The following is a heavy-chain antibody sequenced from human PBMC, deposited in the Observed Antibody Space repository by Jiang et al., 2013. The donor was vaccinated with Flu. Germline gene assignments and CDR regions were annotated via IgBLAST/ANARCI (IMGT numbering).Heavy chain of an antibody. CDR1: GYTFTGYY. D-gene: IGHD6-19*01. CDR2: INPNSGGT. V-gene: IGHV1-2*04. CDR3: ARAKGLGNRAVARILSDAFDI. Sequence: GAEVKKPGASVKVSCKASGYTFTGYYMHWVRQAPGQGLEWMGWINPNSGGTNYAQKFQGWVTMTRDTSISTAYMELSRLRSDDTAVYYCARAKGLGNRAVARILSDAFDIWGQGTMVTVSS. J-gene: IGHJ3*02.